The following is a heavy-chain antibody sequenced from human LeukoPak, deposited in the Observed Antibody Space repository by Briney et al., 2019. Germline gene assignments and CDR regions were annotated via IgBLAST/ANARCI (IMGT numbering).Heavy chain of an antibody. V-gene: IGHV3-7*01. CDR3: ARITASGYSSGWYGGKEVFDY. CDR2: IKQDGSEK. J-gene: IGHJ4*02. D-gene: IGHD6-19*01. CDR1: GFTFSSYW. Sequence: PGGSLRLSCAASGFTFSSYWMSWVRQAPGKGLEWVANIKQDGSEKYYVDSVKGRFTISRDNAKNSLYLQMNSLRAEDTAVYYCARITASGYSSGWYGGKEVFDYWGQGTLVTVSS.